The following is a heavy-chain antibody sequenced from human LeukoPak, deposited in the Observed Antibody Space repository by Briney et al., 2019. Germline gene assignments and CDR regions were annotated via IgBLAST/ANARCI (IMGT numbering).Heavy chain of an antibody. Sequence: ASVKVSYKASGYTFTGYYMHWVRQAPGQGLEWMGWINPNSGGTNYAQKFQGRVTMTRDTSISTAYMELSRLRSDDTAVYYCARAQVPFWSGYSIYYMDVWGKGTTVTVSS. D-gene: IGHD3-3*01. CDR3: ARAQVPFWSGYSIYYMDV. CDR2: INPNSGGT. J-gene: IGHJ6*03. V-gene: IGHV1-2*02. CDR1: GYTFTGYY.